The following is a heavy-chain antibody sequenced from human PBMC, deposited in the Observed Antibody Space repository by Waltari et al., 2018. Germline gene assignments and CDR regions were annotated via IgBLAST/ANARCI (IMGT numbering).Heavy chain of an antibody. Sequence: QVQLVQSGAEVKKPGASVKVSCTAYGYTFTGYYMHWVRQAPGQGLEWMGRINPNSGGTNYAQKFQGRVTMTRDTSISTAYMELSRLRSDDTAVYYCARGMWELILIPDYWGQGTLVTVSS. V-gene: IGHV1-2*06. J-gene: IGHJ4*02. CDR1: GYTFTGYY. D-gene: IGHD1-26*01. CDR3: ARGMWELILIPDY. CDR2: INPNSGGT.